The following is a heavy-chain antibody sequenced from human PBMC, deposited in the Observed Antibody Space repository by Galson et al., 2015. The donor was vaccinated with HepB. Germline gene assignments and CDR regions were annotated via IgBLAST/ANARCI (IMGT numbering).Heavy chain of an antibody. D-gene: IGHD1-26*01. CDR2: ISYDGSNK. J-gene: IGHJ6*02. CDR1: GFTFSSYG. V-gene: IGHV3-30*18. Sequence: SLRLSCAASGFTFSSYGMHWVRQAPGKGLEWVAVISYDGSNKYYADSVKGRFTISRDNSKNTLYLQMNSLRAEDMAVYYCAKYVPAYSGSSYDRPRVLSVYYGMDVWGQGTTVTVSS. CDR3: AKYVPAYSGSSYDRPRVLSVYYGMDV.